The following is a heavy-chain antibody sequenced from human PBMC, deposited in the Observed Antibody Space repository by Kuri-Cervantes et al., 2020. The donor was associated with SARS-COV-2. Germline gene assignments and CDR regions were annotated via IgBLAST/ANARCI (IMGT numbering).Heavy chain of an antibody. V-gene: IGHV3-49*04. D-gene: IGHD5/OR15-5a*01. CDR3: TRGLPTIDY. J-gene: IGHJ4*02. Sequence: GGSLRLSCAAPGFTFSGSAMHWVRQASGKGLEWVGFIRSKAYGGTTEYAASVKGRFTISRDDSKSIAYLQMNSLKTEDTAVYYCTRGLPTIDYWGQGTLVTVSS. CDR1: GFTFSGSA. CDR2: IRSKAYGGTT.